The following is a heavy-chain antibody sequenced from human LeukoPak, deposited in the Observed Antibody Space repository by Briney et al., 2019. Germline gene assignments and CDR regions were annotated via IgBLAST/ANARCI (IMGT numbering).Heavy chain of an antibody. CDR2: INAGNGNT. J-gene: IGHJ4*02. V-gene: IGHV1-3*01. CDR1: GGTFSSYA. D-gene: IGHD1-26*01. CDR3: ARADLWWELLNYYY. Sequence: ASVKVSCKASGGTFSSYAFSWVRQAPGQRLEWMGWINAGNGNTKYSQKFQGRVTITRDTSASTAYMELSSLRSEDTAVYYCARADLWWELLNYYYWGQGTLVTVSS.